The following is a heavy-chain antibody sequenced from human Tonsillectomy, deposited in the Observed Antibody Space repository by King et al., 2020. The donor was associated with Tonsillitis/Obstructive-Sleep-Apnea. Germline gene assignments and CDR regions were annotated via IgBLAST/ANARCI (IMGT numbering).Heavy chain of an antibody. CDR1: GGSISSYY. CDR2: IYYSGST. CDR3: ASGYCSSTSCHVDAFDI. D-gene: IGHD2-2*01. Sequence: QLQESGPGLVKPSETLSLTCTVSGGSISSYYWSWILQPPGKGLEWIGYIYYSGSTNYNPSLKSRVTISVDTSKNQFSLKLSSVTAADTAVYYCASGYCSSTSCHVDAFDIWGQGTMVTVSS. J-gene: IGHJ3*02. V-gene: IGHV4-59*01.